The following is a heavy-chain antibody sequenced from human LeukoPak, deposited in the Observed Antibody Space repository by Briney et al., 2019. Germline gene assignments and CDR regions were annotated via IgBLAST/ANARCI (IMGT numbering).Heavy chain of an antibody. V-gene: IGHV3-30*18. CDR1: GFTFSSYG. J-gene: IGHJ6*02. Sequence: GGSLRLSCAASGFTFSSYGMHWVRQAPGKGLEWVAVISYDGSNKYYPHSVKGRFTISRDNSKNTLYLQMNSLRAEDTAVYYCAKAPNLDYYYYGMDVWGQGTTVTVSS. CDR3: AKAPNLDYYYYGMDV. CDR2: ISYDGSNK.